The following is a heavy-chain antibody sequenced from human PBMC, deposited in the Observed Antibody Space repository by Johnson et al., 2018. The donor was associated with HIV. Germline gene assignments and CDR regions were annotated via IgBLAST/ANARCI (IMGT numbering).Heavy chain of an antibody. J-gene: IGHJ3*02. CDR3: ANGAWDLPHAFNI. V-gene: IGHV3-23*04. Sequence: EVQVVESGGGLVQPGGSLRLSCVASELTSSNYAISWVRQAPGQGLEWVSAISASGRDIYYGDSVKGRFTISRDKSKNTLYLQMNSLRAEDTAVCYCANGAWDLPHAFNIWGRGTMVIVSS. CDR2: ISASGRDI. CDR1: ELTSSNYA. D-gene: IGHD1-26*01.